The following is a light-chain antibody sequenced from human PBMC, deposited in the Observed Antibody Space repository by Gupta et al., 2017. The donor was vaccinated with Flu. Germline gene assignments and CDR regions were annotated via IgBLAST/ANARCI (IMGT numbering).Light chain of an antibody. Sequence: GTLALSPGERATRSGMVSQSVGSDYLVWYQQKPGQAPRLLIYGTSRRATGIPDRFSGSGSGTDFTLTISRLEPDDFAVYYCLQCCSSPRTFGQGTKVEIK. J-gene: IGKJ1*01. CDR1: QSVGSDY. V-gene: IGKV3-20*01. CDR2: GTS. CDR3: LQCCSSPRT.